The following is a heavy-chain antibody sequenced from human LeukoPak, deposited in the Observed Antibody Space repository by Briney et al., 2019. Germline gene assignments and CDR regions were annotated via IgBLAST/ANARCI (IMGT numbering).Heavy chain of an antibody. V-gene: IGHV4-59*01. CDR1: GGSINSYY. CDR2: TYYTGST. D-gene: IGHD4-17*01. Sequence: PSETLSLTCSVSGGSINSYYWSWIRQPPGKGLEWIGFTYYTGSTNYDPSLRSRVTISVDTSKNQVSLKLSSVTAADTAVYYCARRRAYNDYAAGLYYYFMDFWGKGTTVVVSS. CDR3: ARRRAYNDYAAGLYYYFMDF. J-gene: IGHJ6*03.